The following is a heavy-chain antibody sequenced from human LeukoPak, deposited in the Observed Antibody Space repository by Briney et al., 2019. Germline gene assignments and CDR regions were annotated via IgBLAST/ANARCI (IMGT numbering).Heavy chain of an antibody. D-gene: IGHD1-26*01. CDR2: VNEDGSGR. V-gene: IGHV3-7*03. Sequence: GGSLRLSCAAPGFTFSGYWMSWVRQAPGKGLEWVANVNEDGSGRYYVDSVKGRFTVSRDNAENSLYLQMNSLRPEDTAVYYCARYSGSYHSFHYWGRGTLVTVSS. CDR1: GFTFSGYW. CDR3: ARYSGSYHSFHY. J-gene: IGHJ4*02.